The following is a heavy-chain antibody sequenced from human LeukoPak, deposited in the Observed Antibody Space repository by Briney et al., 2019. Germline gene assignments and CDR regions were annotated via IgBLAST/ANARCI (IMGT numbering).Heavy chain of an antibody. CDR2: INWNGGST. J-gene: IGHJ4*02. D-gene: IGHD1-26*01. CDR3: ARGGIVGATTSYFDY. V-gene: IGHV3-20*04. CDR1: GFTFDDYG. Sequence: GGSLRLSCAASGFTFDDYGMSWVRQAPGKGLEWVSGINWNGGSTGYADSVKGRFTISRDNAKNSLYLQMNSLRAEDTAVYYCARGGIVGATTSYFDYWGQGTLVSVSS.